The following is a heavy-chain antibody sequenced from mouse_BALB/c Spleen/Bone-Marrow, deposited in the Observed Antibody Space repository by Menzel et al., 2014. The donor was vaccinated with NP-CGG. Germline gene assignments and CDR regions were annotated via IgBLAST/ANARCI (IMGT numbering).Heavy chain of an antibody. CDR2: INNGGSYT. Sequence: EVQLVESGGDLVKPGGSLKLSCAASGFTFSSYGMSWVRQTPDKRLEWVATINNGGSYTYYTDSVKGRFTISRDNSKNTLYLRMSSLKSEDTAMYYCALTWDSAYWGQGTLVTVSA. CDR3: ALTWDSAY. J-gene: IGHJ3*01. CDR1: GFTFSSYG. V-gene: IGHV5-6*01. D-gene: IGHD4-1*01.